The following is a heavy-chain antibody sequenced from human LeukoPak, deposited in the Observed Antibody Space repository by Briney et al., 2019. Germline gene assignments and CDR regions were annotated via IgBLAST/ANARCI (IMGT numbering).Heavy chain of an antibody. CDR3: ARASSHYDTLTGYDY. CDR2: IIPILGIA. CDR1: GGTFSSYA. D-gene: IGHD3-9*01. Sequence: ASVKVSCKASGGTFSSYAISWVRQAPGQGLEWMGRIIPILGIANYAQKFQGRVTITADKSTSTAYMELSSLRSEDTAVYYCARASSHYDTLTGYDYWGQGTLVTVSS. J-gene: IGHJ4*02. V-gene: IGHV1-69*04.